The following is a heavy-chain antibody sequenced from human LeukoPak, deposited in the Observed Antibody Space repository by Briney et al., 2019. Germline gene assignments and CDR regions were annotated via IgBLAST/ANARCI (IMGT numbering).Heavy chain of an antibody. CDR2: INPNSGGT. Sequence: PSASVKVSCKASGYTFTGYYMHWVRQAPGQGLEWMGWINPNSGGTNYPQKFQERVTITRDMSTSTAYMELSSLRSEDTAVYYCAADLDNWNYAAYWGQGTLVTVSS. J-gene: IGHJ4*02. CDR3: AADLDNWNYAAY. D-gene: IGHD1-7*01. CDR1: GYTFTGYY. V-gene: IGHV1-2*02.